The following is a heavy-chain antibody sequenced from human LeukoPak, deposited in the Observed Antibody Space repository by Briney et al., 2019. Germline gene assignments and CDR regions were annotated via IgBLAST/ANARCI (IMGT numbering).Heavy chain of an antibody. V-gene: IGHV3-15*01. Sequence: GGSLRLSCAASGFTFSNAWMSWVRQAPGKGLEWVGRIKSKTDGGTTDYAAPVKGRFTISRDDSKNTLYLQMNSLRPEDTAVYYCARDRHGGSFYGYFDYWGQGTLVTVSS. CDR3: ARDRHGGSFYGYFDY. D-gene: IGHD1-26*01. CDR2: IKSKTDGGTT. CDR1: GFTFSNAW. J-gene: IGHJ4*02.